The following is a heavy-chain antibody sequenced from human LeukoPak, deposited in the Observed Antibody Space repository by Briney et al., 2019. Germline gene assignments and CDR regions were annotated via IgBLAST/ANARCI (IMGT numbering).Heavy chain of an antibody. CDR3: ARDSLVVVPAGGIYYGMHV. D-gene: IGHD2-2*01. CDR1: GYTFTGYY. Sequence: ASVKVSCKASGYTFTGYYMHWVRQAPGQGLEWMGWINPNSGGTNYAQKLQGRVTMITDTSTSTAYMELRSLRSDDTAVYYCARDSLVVVPAGGIYYGMHVWGQGTTVTVSS. CDR2: INPNSGGT. V-gene: IGHV1-2*02. J-gene: IGHJ6*02.